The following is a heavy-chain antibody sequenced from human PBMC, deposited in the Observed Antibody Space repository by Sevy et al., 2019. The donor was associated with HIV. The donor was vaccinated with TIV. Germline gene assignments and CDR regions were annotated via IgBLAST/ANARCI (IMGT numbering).Heavy chain of an antibody. CDR3: AGPTLTYSSGWTYYDY. J-gene: IGHJ4*02. CDR1: GASISSSGYY. CDR2: IRYSGST. V-gene: IGHV4-39*01. Sequence: LLQLSETLSLTCSVSGASISSSGYYWGWIRQPPGKGLEWIASIRYSGSTFYNPSLRSRVTISADTSKNQFSLKLNSVTAADTATYYCAGPTLTYSSGWTYYDYWGQGTVVTVSS. D-gene: IGHD6-19*01.